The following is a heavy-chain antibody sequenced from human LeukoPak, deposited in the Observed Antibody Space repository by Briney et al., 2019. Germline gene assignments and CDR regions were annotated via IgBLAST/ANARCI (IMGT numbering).Heavy chain of an antibody. V-gene: IGHV3-9*01. Sequence: GRSLRLSCAASGFTFDDYAMHWVRQAPGKGLEWVSGISWNSGSIGYADSVKGRFTISRDNAKNSLYLQMNSLRAEDTALYYCAKVANQWLSTKYYFDYWGQGTLVTVSS. CDR1: GFTFDDYA. D-gene: IGHD3-22*01. J-gene: IGHJ4*02. CDR3: AKVANQWLSTKYYFDY. CDR2: ISWNSGSI.